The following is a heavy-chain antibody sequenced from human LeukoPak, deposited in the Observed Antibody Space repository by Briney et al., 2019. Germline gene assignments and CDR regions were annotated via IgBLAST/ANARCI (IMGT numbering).Heavy chain of an antibody. D-gene: IGHD5-24*01. CDR1: GFTVSSKY. J-gene: IGHJ4*02. CDR2: IYSGGST. CDR3: ARESSGWLQLFDY. Sequence: GGSLRLSCAASGFTVSSKYMSWVRQAPGEGLEWVSVIYSGGSTYYADSVKGRFTISRDNSKNTVYLQMDNLGPGDTAVYYCARESSGWLQLFDYWGQGTLVTVSS. V-gene: IGHV3-66*01.